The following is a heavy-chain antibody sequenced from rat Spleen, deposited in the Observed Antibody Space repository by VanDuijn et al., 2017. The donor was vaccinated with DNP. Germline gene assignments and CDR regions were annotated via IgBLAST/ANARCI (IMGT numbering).Heavy chain of an antibody. CDR2: IQNGGNT. CDR1: GFSLTSYD. V-gene: IGHV2S1*01. J-gene: IGHJ1*01. Sequence: QVQLKESGPGLVQPSQTLSLTCTVSGFSLTSYDVNWIRQPPGKGLEWMGRIQNGGNTDYNSTLKSRLSISRDTPKSQVFLKMNSLQTEDTAIYFCTRDRYYSGYWYFDFWGPGTMVTVSS. D-gene: IGHD1-1*01. CDR3: TRDRYYSGYWYFDF.